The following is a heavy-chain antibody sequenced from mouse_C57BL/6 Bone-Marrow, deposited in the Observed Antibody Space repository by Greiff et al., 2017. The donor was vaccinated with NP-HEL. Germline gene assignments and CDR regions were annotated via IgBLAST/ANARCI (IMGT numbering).Heavy chain of an antibody. V-gene: IGHV1-81*01. J-gene: IGHJ2*01. CDR3: ASSPLYYYGSSYPYYFDY. Sequence: QVHVKQSGAELARPGASVKLSCKASGYTFTSYGISWVKQRTGQGLEWIGEIYPRSGNTYYNEKFKGKATLTADKSSSTAYMELRSLTSEDSAVYFCASSPLYYYGSSYPYYFDYWGQGTTLTVSS. CDR2: IYPRSGNT. CDR1: GYTFTSYG. D-gene: IGHD1-1*01.